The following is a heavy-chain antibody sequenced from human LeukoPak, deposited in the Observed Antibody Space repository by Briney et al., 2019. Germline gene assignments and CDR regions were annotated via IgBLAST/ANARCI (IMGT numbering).Heavy chain of an antibody. CDR2: FYNSGRS. Sequence: TSETLSLTCTVSDDSISDYYRGWIRQPPGKGLEWIGYFYNSGRSTYNPSLKSRVTISVDTSKNQFSLKLSSVTAADTAVYYCASLMGDDYGDNDYWGQGTLVTVSS. V-gene: IGHV4-59*08. D-gene: IGHD4-17*01. CDR1: DDSISDYY. CDR3: ASLMGDDYGDNDY. J-gene: IGHJ4*02.